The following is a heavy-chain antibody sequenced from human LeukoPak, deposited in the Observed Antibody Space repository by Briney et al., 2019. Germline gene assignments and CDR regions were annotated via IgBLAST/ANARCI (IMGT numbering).Heavy chain of an antibody. Sequence: GGALILSCAASGLPFKNAWMTWVRQAPAEGREGGGGIKSETDDGAIDSAAPVTGRFTISRDDSKSTLYLQMNSLKTEDTAVYYCITGERRFDSSGFYPYYFDYWGQGTLVTVSS. CDR2: IKSETDDGAI. D-gene: IGHD3-22*01. CDR1: GLPFKNAW. CDR3: ITGERRFDSSGFYPYYFDY. V-gene: IGHV3-15*01. J-gene: IGHJ4*02.